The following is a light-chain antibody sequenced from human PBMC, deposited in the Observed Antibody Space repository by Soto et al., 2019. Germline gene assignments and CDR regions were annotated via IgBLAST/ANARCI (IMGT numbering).Light chain of an antibody. J-gene: IGKJ1*01. CDR1: QSVSSSS. CDR3: QQCGSSPS. Sequence: EIVLTQSPGTLSLSPGERATLSCRASQSVSSSSLAWYQQKPGQAPRLLIYDTSSRATGIPDRFSGSGSGTDFTLAISRLEPEDFAVYYCQQCGSSPSFGQWTKVELK. V-gene: IGKV3-20*01. CDR2: DTS.